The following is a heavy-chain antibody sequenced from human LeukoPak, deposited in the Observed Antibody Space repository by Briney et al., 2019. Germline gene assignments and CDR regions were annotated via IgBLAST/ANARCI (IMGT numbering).Heavy chain of an antibody. V-gene: IGHV4-34*01. D-gene: IGHD3-22*01. CDR3: ARGRRYYYDSSGYWEAFDI. J-gene: IGHJ3*02. Sequence: PSETLSLTCAVYGGSFSGYYWSWIRQPPGKGLEWIGEINHSGSTNYNPSLKSRVTISVDTSKNQSSLKLSSVTAADTAVYYCARGRRYYYDSSGYWEAFDIWGQGTMVTVSS. CDR2: INHSGST. CDR1: GGSFSGYY.